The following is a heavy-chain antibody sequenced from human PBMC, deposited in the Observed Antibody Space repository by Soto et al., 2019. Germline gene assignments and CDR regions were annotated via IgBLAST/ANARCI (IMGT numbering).Heavy chain of an antibody. CDR3: ARGPRSNYDFWSGLKANYYYYYMDV. D-gene: IGHD3-3*01. CDR2: MNPNSGNT. V-gene: IGHV1-8*01. J-gene: IGHJ6*03. CDR1: GYTFTTYD. Sequence: ASLKVSCKASGYTFTTYDINWVRQATGQGREWMGWMNPNSGNTGYAQKFQGRVTMTRNTSISTAYMELSSLRSEDTAVYYCARGPRSNYDFWSGLKANYYYYYMDVWGKGTTVTVSS.